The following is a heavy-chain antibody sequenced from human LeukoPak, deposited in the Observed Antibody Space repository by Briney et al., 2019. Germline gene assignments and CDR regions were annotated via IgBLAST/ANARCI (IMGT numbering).Heavy chain of an antibody. V-gene: IGHV5-51*01. J-gene: IGHJ4*02. D-gene: IGHD2-2*01. CDR2: IYPGESDT. CDR3: ARVSYCSSTSCYFDY. Sequence: GEALQISFKGAGYSFTSYWIGWVRRMPGKGGEGMGIIYPGESDTRYSPSFEGQVTISADKSISTAYLQWSSLKASDTAMYYCARVSYCSSTSCYFDYWGQGTLVTVSS. CDR1: GYSFTSYW.